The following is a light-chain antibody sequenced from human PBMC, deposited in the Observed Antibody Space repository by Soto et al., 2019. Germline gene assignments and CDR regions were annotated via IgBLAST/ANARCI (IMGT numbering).Light chain of an antibody. V-gene: IGKV3-20*01. CDR3: QQYGSSSRT. J-gene: IGKJ1*01. CDR1: QSVSSN. CDR2: GAS. Sequence: EIVMTQSPATLSVSPGERATLSCRASQSVSSNLAWYQQKPGQAPRLLIYGASNRATGIPDRFSGSGSGTDFTLTISRLEPEDFAVYYCQQYGSSSRTFGQGTKVDI.